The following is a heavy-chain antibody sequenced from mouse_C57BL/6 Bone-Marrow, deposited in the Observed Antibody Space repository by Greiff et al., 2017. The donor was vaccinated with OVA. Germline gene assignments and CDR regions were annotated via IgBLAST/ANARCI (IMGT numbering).Heavy chain of an antibody. J-gene: IGHJ2*01. CDR1: GYSFTGYY. V-gene: IGHV1-42*01. CDR3: ARDYSNYEDYFDY. CDR2: INPSTGGT. D-gene: IGHD2-5*01. Sequence: VQLQQSGPELVKPGASVKISCKASGYSFTGYYMNWVKQSPEKSLEWIGEINPSTGGTTYNQKFKAKATLTVDKSSSTAYMQLKSLTSEDSAVYYCARDYSNYEDYFDYWGQGTTLTVSS.